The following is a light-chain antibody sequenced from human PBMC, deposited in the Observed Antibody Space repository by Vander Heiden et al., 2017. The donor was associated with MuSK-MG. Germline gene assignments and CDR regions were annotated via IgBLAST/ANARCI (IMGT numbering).Light chain of an antibody. CDR3: QQCNNWPIT. J-gene: IGKJ5*01. CDR1: QSVSSN. CDR2: GAS. V-gene: IGKV3-15*01. Sequence: EIVMTQSPATLSVSPGERATLSCRASQSVSSNLAWYQQKPGQAPRLLIYGASTRATGSPARFSGSGSGTECTLTISSLQSEDFAVYYCQQCNNWPITFGQGTRLEIK.